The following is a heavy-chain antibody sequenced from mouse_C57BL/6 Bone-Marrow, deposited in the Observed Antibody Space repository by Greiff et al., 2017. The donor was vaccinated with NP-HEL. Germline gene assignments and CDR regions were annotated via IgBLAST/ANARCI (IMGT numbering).Heavy chain of an antibody. CDR3: AREVGFYDYDTFFAY. CDR2: INPNNGGT. Sequence: EVQLQQSGPELVKPGASVKISCKASGYTFTDYYMNWVKQSHGKSLEWIGDINPNNGGTSYNQKFKGKATLTVDKSSSTAYMELRSLTSEDSAVYYCAREVGFYDYDTFFAYWGQGTLVTVSA. V-gene: IGHV1-26*01. D-gene: IGHD2-4*01. J-gene: IGHJ3*01. CDR1: GYTFTDYY.